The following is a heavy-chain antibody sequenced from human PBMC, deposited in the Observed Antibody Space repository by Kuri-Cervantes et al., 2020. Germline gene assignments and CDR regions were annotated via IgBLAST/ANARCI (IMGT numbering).Heavy chain of an antibody. D-gene: IGHD6-19*01. J-gene: IGHJ4*02. CDR3: ARVGQWLVPYYFDY. CDR2: INAGNGNT. CDR1: GYTFTSYA. Sequence: ASVKVSCKASGYTFTSYAMHWVRQAPGQRLEWMGWINAGNGNTKYSQKFQGRVTITRDTSAGTAYMELSSLRSEDTAVYYCARVGQWLVPYYFDYWGQGTLVTVSS. V-gene: IGHV1-3*01.